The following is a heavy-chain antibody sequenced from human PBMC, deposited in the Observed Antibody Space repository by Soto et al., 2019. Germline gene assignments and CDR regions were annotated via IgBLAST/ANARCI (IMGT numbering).Heavy chain of an antibody. J-gene: IGHJ6*03. CDR1: GFSFISYS. CDR3: VSDFGWYFRSGYMDV. Sequence: EVQLVESGGGLVKPGGSLRLSCAASGFSFISYSMNWVRQAPGKGLEWVSSINEDSSYRYYAHSLRGRFTISRDNAKDSLYLQMNSLRAEDTAVYYCVSDFGWYFRSGYMDVWGDGATVTVSS. CDR2: INEDSSYR. D-gene: IGHD3-3*01. V-gene: IGHV3-21*02.